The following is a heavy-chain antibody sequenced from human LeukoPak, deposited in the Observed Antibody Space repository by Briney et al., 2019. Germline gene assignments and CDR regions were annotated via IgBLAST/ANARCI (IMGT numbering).Heavy chain of an antibody. CDR2: IYYSGST. D-gene: IGHD5-24*01. J-gene: IGHJ4*02. Sequence: GSLRLSCAASGFTFSSYEMNWVRQAPGKGLEWIGSIYYSGSTYYNPSLKSRVTISVDTSKNQFSLKPSSVTAADTAVYYCARHRSGWLQSSFDYWGQGTLVTVSS. V-gene: IGHV4-39*01. CDR1: GFTFSSYE. CDR3: ARHRSGWLQSSFDY.